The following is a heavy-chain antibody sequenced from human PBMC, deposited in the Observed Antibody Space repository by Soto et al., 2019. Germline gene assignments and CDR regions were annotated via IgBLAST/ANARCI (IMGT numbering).Heavy chain of an antibody. CDR3: AKELLAVAGPGNWFDP. D-gene: IGHD6-19*01. CDR2: ISGSGGST. J-gene: IGHJ5*02. CDR1: GFTFSSYA. V-gene: IGHV3-23*01. Sequence: GGSLRLSCAASGFTFSSYAMSWVRQAPGKGLEWVSAISGSGGSTYYADSVKGRFTISRDNSKNTLYLQMNSLRAEDTAVYYCAKELLAVAGPGNWFDPWGQGTLVTVSS.